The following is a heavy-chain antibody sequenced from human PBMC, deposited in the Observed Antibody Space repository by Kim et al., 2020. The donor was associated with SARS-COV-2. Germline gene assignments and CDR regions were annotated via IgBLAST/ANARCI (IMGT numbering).Heavy chain of an antibody. CDR1: GGTFSSYA. D-gene: IGHD4-17*01. Sequence: SVKVSCKASGGTFSSYAISWVRQAPGQGLEWMGGIIPIFGTANYAQKFQGRVTITADESTSTAYMELSSLRSEDTAVYYCATRAPGEPLAFDYWGQGTLVTVSS. CDR2: IIPIFGTA. V-gene: IGHV1-69*13. J-gene: IGHJ4*02. CDR3: ATRAPGEPLAFDY.